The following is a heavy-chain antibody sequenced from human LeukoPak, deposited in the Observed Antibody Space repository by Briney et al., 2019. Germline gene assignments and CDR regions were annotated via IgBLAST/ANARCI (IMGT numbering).Heavy chain of an antibody. CDR1: GYTFTSYD. D-gene: IGHD6-13*01. CDR2: MNPNSGNT. CDR3: ERRLHRGSWYAY. J-gene: IGHJ4*02. Sequence: ASVKVSCKASGYTFTSYDINWVRQATGQGLEWMGWMNPNSGNTGYAQKFQGRVTMTRNTSISTAYMELSSLRSEDTAVYYCERRLHRGSWYAYSGQGTLVTVCS. V-gene: IGHV1-8*01.